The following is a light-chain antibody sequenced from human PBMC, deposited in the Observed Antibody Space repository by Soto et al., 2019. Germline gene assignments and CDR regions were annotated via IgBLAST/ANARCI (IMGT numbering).Light chain of an antibody. CDR1: QSISTY. Sequence: DIQMTQSPSSLSASVGDRVTITCRASQSISTYLHWYQQKPGKAPNLLIYAASTLQSGVPSRFSGSGSGTDFTLTISSLQPEDFATYFCHHGYSTPLTFGGGNKVDIK. V-gene: IGKV1-39*01. J-gene: IGKJ4*01. CDR3: HHGYSTPLT. CDR2: AAS.